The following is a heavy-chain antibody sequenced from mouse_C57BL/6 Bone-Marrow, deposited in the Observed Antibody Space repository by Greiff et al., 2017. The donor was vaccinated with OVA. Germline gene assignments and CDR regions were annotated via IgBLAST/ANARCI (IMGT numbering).Heavy chain of an antibody. Sequence: EVQLQQSGPELVKPGASVKMSCKASGYTFTDYNMHWVKQSHGKSLEWIGYINPNNGGTSYNQKFKGKATLTVNKSSSTAYMELRSLTSEDSAVYDCARGDGSSPYWYFDVWGTGTTVTVSS. CDR1: GYTFTDYN. D-gene: IGHD1-1*01. V-gene: IGHV1-22*01. CDR3: ARGDGSSPYWYFDV. CDR2: INPNNGGT. J-gene: IGHJ1*03.